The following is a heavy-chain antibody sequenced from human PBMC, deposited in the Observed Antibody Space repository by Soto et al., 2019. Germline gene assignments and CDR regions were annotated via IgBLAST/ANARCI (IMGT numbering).Heavy chain of an antibody. V-gene: IGHV3-21*01. CDR3: SGVLSGTPNYYYMDV. CDR2: IGTSSSYI. CDR1: GFTFNKYI. D-gene: IGHD2-15*01. Sequence: EVQLVESGGGLVKPGGSLRLSCAASGFTFNKYIMNWVRQAPGKGLEWVSSIGTSSSYIYYADSLKGRFTISRDNAENSLYLQLNSLRAEDTAVYYCSGVLSGTPNYYYMDVWGEGTAVTVSS. J-gene: IGHJ6*03.